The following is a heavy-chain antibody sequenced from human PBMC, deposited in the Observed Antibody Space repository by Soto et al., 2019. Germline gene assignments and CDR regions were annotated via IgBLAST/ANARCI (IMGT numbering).Heavy chain of an antibody. CDR2: INPNSGGT. CDR3: ARAATYDILTVFDFAY. J-gene: IGHJ4*02. Sequence: ASVKVSCKASGYTFTGYYMHWVRQAPGQGLEWMGWINPNSGGTNYAQKFQGWVTMTRDTSISTAYMELSRLRSDDTAVYYCARAATYDILTVFDFAYWGQGTLVTVSS. CDR1: GYTFTGYY. D-gene: IGHD3-9*01. V-gene: IGHV1-2*04.